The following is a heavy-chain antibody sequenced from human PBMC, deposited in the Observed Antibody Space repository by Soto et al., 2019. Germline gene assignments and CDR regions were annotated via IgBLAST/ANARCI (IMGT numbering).Heavy chain of an antibody. CDR3: ARVLVCSSTSCYDDAFDI. CDR2: IWYDGSNK. J-gene: IGHJ3*02. V-gene: IGHV3-33*01. D-gene: IGHD2-2*01. Sequence: GGSLRLSCAASGFTFSSYGMHWVRQAPGKGLEWVAVIWYDGSNKYYAESVKGRFTISRDNSKNTLYLQMKSLRAEDTVLYYFARVLVCSSTSCYDDAFDIWGQGTMVTVSS. CDR1: GFTFSSYG.